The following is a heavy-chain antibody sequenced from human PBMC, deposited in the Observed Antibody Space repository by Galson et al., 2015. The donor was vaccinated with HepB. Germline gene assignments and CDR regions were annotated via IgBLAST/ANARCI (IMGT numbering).Heavy chain of an antibody. CDR2: INPNSVDT. J-gene: IGHJ5*01. CDR1: GYTFTGYY. V-gene: IGHV1-2*02. Sequence: SVKVSCKASGYTFTGYYMHWVRQAPGQGLEWMGWINPNSVDTNYAQKFRGRVTMTRDTSISTAYMELSRLTSGDTAVFYCARGGLRFFDWFDYWGHGSLVTVSS. D-gene: IGHD3-3*01. CDR3: ARGGLRFFDWFDY.